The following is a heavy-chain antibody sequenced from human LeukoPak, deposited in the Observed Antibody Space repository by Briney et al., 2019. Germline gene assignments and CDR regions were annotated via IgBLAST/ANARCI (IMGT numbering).Heavy chain of an antibody. CDR1: GGSISSGGYY. CDR3: ARGARRWDDFWSGEIDY. CDR2: IYYSGST. Sequence: SETLSLTCTVSGGSISSGGYYWSWIRQHPGKGLEWIGYIYYSGSTYYNPSLKSRVTISVDTSKNQFSLKLSSVTAADTAVYYCARGARRWDDFWSGEIDYWGQGTLVTVSS. V-gene: IGHV4-31*03. J-gene: IGHJ4*02. D-gene: IGHD3-3*01.